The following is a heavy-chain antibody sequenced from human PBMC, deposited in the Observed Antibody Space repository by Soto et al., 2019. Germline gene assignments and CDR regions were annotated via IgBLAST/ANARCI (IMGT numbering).Heavy chain of an antibody. D-gene: IGHD6-13*01. CDR2: ISAYNGNT. J-gene: IGHJ4*02. CDR1: GYTFTSYG. Sequence: ASVKVSCKASGYTFTSYGISWVRQAPGQGLEWMGWISAYNGNTNYAQKLQGRVTMTTATSTSTAYMEPRSLRSDDPAMYYCARDWAAVGPYDYWGEGTLVTDSS. CDR3: ARDWAAVGPYDY. V-gene: IGHV1-18*01.